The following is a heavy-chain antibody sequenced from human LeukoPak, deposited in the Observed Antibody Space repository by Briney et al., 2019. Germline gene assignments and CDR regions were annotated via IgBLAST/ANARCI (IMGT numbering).Heavy chain of an antibody. D-gene: IGHD6-25*01. V-gene: IGHV4-59*01. Sequence: SETLSLTCTVSGDSITSNYWNWIRQPPGKELEWIGYISYSGSTNYSPSLKSRVTMAVDTSKNQFSLKLNSVTAADTAVYYCARNVGSVTDYWGQGTLVTVS. CDR3: ARNVGSVTDY. CDR1: GDSITSNY. CDR2: ISYSGST. J-gene: IGHJ4*02.